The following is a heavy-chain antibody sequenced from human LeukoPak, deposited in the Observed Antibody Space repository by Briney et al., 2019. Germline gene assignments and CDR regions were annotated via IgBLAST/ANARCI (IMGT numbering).Heavy chain of an antibody. J-gene: IGHJ4*02. CDR3: AKGMIAAAGTRRGMDY. CDR1: GFTFSNYN. V-gene: IGHV3-23*01. Sequence: GGSLRLSCAASGFTFSNYNMSWVRQAPGKGLEWVSAISGSGGSTSYADSVKGRFTISRDNSKNTLYLQMNSLRAEDTAVYYCAKGMIAAAGTRRGMDYWGQGTLVTVSS. CDR2: ISGSGGST. D-gene: IGHD6-13*01.